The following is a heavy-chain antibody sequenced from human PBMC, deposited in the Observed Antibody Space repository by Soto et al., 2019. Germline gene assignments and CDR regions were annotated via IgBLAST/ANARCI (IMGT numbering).Heavy chain of an antibody. Sequence: PGGSLRLSCAASGFTFSDYAMNWVHQAPGKGLEWVSSMGGGDDTYYADSVKGRFSISRDNSKSTLFLQMNNLRVEDTAIYYCAKDRQDHNSVWDPFDIWGQGTKVTVSS. CDR2: MGGGDDT. D-gene: IGHD2-21*01. J-gene: IGHJ3*02. V-gene: IGHV3-23*01. CDR1: GFTFSDYA. CDR3: AKDRQDHNSVWDPFDI.